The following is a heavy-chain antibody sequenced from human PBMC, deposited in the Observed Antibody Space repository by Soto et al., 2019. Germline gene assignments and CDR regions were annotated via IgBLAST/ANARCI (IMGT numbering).Heavy chain of an antibody. V-gene: IGHV4-39*01. D-gene: IGHD3-22*01. CDR2: IYYSGNT. CDR3: ARHRSGFYSAFDI. Sequence: QLQLQESGPGLVKPSETLSLTCTVSGGSITSGSYYWGWIRQPPGRRLERIGTIYYSGNTDYNPSLKSRVTISVDTSRNQFSLKVNSVTAADTAVYYCARHRSGFYSAFDIWGQGTMVTVSS. J-gene: IGHJ3*02. CDR1: GGSITSGSYY.